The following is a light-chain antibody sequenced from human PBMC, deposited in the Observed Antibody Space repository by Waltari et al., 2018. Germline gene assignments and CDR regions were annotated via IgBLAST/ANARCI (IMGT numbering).Light chain of an antibody. Sequence: DIQMTQSPSTLSASVGDRCTITCRASQSISSRLAWYQQKPGKAPKLLIYKASSLESGVPSRLSGSGSGTEVNLTITSLQPDDFATYYCQQYDSYSATFGQGTKVEI. CDR3: QQYDSYSAT. J-gene: IGKJ1*01. V-gene: IGKV1-5*03. CDR2: KAS. CDR1: QSISSR.